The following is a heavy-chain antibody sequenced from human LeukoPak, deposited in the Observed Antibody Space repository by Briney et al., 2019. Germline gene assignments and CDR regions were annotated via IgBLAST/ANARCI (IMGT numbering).Heavy chain of an antibody. CDR3: ARDVEWLAYYFDY. CDR1: GFTFSSYS. CDR2: ISSSSSTI. Sequence: GGSLRLSCAASGFTFSSYSMNWVRQAPGKGLEWVSYISSSSSTIYYADSVKGRFTISRDNAKNSLYLQMNSLRAEDTAVYYCARDVEWLAYYFDYWGQGTLVTVSS. J-gene: IGHJ4*02. V-gene: IGHV3-48*01. D-gene: IGHD6-19*01.